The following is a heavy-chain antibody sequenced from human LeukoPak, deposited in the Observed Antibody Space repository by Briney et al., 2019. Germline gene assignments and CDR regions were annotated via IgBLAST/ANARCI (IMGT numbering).Heavy chain of an antibody. CDR3: VRQYSGYESLYFDS. V-gene: IGHV7-4-1*02. Sequence: GASMKVSCKASGYTFSSYTLSWLRQAPGQGLEWMGWINTNTGTPTYAQGFTGRFVFSLDSSVSTAYLQISSLKAEDIAVYYCVRQYSGYESLYFDSWGQGTLVTVSS. J-gene: IGHJ4*02. CDR1: GYTFSSYT. CDR2: INTNTGTP. D-gene: IGHD5-12*01.